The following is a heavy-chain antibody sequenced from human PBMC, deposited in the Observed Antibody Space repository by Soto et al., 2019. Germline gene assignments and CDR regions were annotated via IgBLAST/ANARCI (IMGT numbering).Heavy chain of an antibody. Sequence: GGSLRLSCAASGFSFSSYGMHWVRQAPGKGLEWVAVIWYDGSNKYYADSVKGRFTISRDNSKNRLYLQMNRMRGEDTAVYYCTRRGFSNCYGLDVWGQGTTVTVSS. CDR3: TRRGFSNCYGLDV. D-gene: IGHD2-2*01. V-gene: IGHV3-33*01. CDR2: IWYDGSNK. J-gene: IGHJ6*02. CDR1: GFSFSSYG.